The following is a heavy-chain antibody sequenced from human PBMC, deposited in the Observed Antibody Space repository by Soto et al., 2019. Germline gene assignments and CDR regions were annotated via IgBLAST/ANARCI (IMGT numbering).Heavy chain of an antibody. CDR3: ARGRSITIFGVVISRRWFDY. J-gene: IGHJ4*02. Sequence: SETLSLTCTVSGGSISSSSYYWGWIRQPPGKGLEWIGSIYYSGSTYYNPSLKSRVTISVDTSKNQFSLKPSSVTAADTAVYYCARGRSITIFGVVISRRWFDYWGQGTLVTVSS. CDR1: GGSISSSSYY. CDR2: IYYSGST. D-gene: IGHD3-3*01. V-gene: IGHV4-39*01.